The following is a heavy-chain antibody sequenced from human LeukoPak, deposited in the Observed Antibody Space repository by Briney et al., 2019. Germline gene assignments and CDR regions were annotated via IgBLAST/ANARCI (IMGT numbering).Heavy chain of an antibody. J-gene: IGHJ4*02. CDR3: ASEKRWLQSHFDY. V-gene: IGHV3-30-3*01. D-gene: IGHD5-24*01. Sequence: GRSLRLSCAASGFTVSSYAMHWVRQAPGKGLEWVAVISYDGSNKYYADPVKGRFTISRDNSKNTLYLQMNSLRAEDTAVYYCASEKRWLQSHFDYWGQGTLVTVSS. CDR1: GFTVSSYA. CDR2: ISYDGSNK.